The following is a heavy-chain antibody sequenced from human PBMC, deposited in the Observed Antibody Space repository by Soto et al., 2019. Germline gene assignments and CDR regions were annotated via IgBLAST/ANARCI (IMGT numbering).Heavy chain of an antibody. CDR1: GGSISSSSYY. CDR2: IYYSGST. CDR3: ARLYSSSWYGDY. J-gene: IGHJ4*02. D-gene: IGHD6-13*01. Sequence: QLQLQESGPGLVKPSETLSLTCTVSGGSISSSSYYWGWIRQPPGKGLEWIGSIYYSGSTYYNPSLKSRVTISVDTSKNQFSLKLSSVIAADTAVYYCARLYSSSWYGDYWGQGTLVTVSS. V-gene: IGHV4-39*01.